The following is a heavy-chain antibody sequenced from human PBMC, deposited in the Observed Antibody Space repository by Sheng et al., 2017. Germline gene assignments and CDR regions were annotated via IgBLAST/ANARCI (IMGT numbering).Heavy chain of an antibody. D-gene: IGHD3-16*01. Sequence: EVQLVESGGGLVQPGGSLRLSCAASGFTFSSYWMSWVRQAPGKGLEWVANIKQDGTSVKGRFTISRDNAKNSLYLQMNSLRVDDTAVYYCAREEEDGAAKGFDYWGQGTLVTVS. CDR3: AREEEDGAAKGFDY. CDR2: IKQDGT. J-gene: IGHJ4*02. CDR1: GFTFSSYW. V-gene: IGHV3-7*01.